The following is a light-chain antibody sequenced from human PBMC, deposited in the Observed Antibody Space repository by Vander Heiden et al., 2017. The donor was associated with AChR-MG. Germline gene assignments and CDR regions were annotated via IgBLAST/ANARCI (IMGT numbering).Light chain of an antibody. V-gene: IGKV3-15*01. CDR3: QQYNNWPLT. CDR2: DVS. CDR1: QSISSN. Sequence: EIVMTQSPATPSASPGAIATPSCRASQSISSNLAWYQQKPGQAPRLLIYDVSSRAGAIPARFSGSGSGIEFTLTISSLQSEDFAVYYCQQYNNWPLTFGQGTKVEIK. J-gene: IGKJ1*01.